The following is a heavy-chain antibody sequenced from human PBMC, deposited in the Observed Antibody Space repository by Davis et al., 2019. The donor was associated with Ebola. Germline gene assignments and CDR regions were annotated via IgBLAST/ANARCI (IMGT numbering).Heavy chain of an antibody. V-gene: IGHV3-23*01. J-gene: IGHJ6*04. CDR2: ISGRGGNT. CDR1: ALTSSSYA. Sequence: LSLTCADSALTSSSYAMTWVRQPPGKGLEWVPAISGRGGNTYYADSVEGRFTISRDNSKNILYLQMNSLRVEDTALYYCARDAGLGVLAPPFVGEVGYYGMDVWGKGTTVTVSS. CDR3: ARDAGLGVLAPPFVGEVGYYGMDV. D-gene: IGHD3-16*01.